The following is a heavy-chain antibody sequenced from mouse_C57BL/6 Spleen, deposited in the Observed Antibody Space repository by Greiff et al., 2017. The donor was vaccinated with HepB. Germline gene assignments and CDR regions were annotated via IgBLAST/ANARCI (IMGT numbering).Heavy chain of an antibody. V-gene: IGHV10-1*01. J-gene: IGHJ2*01. CDR2: IRSKSNNYAT. Sequence: EVQVVESGGGLVQPKGSLKLSCAASGFSFNTYAMNWVRQAPGKGLEWVARIRSKSNNYATYYADSVKDRFTISRDDSESMLYLQMNNLKTEDTAMYYCVRANGSYFDYWGQGTTLTVSS. CDR1: GFSFNTYA. CDR3: VRANGSYFDY.